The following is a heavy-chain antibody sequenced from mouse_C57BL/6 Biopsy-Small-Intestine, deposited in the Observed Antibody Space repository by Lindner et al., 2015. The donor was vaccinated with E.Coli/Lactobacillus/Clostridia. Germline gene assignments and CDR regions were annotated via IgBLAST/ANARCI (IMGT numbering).Heavy chain of an antibody. CDR1: GYTFSNFA. V-gene: IGHV1-84*02. Sequence: SVKVSCKASGYTFSNFAITWVRQAPGQGLEWVGWISTYRGNTKYAQNLQGRVTMTTDTSTSTAYMELRSLRSDDTAIYYCARERSNSSRDLKDWGQGTLVTVSS. CDR3: ARERSNSSRDLKD. D-gene: IGHD1-1*01. CDR2: ISTYRGNT. J-gene: IGHJ4*01.